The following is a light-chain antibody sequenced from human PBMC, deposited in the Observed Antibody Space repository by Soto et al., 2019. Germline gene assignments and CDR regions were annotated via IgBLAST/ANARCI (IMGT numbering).Light chain of an antibody. CDR1: QSISSW. V-gene: IGKV1-5*01. J-gene: IGKJ1*01. CDR3: QQFAISTT. CDR2: DAS. Sequence: DIQMTQSPSTLSASVGDRVTITCRASQSISSWLAWYQQKPGKAPSPLIFDASTLHSGVPSRFSGSGSGTDFTLTISSLQPDDFATYYCQQFAISTTFGQGTKVDIK.